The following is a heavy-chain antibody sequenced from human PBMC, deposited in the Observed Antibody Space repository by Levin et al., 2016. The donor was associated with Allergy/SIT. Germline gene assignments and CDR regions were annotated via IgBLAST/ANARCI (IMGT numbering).Heavy chain of an antibody. Sequence: SETLSLTCAVYGGSFSNYYWNWIRQSPGKGLEWIGEINDSGGTNYNPSLKSRVTMSVDTSKKQFSLKLSSVTAADTAVYYCARGSGYYDFWSGLLKDYYFDYWGQGNLVTVSS. CDR2: INDSGGT. CDR3: ARGSGYYDFWSGLLKDYYFDY. CDR1: GGSFSNYY. V-gene: IGHV4-34*01. D-gene: IGHD3-3*01. J-gene: IGHJ4*02.